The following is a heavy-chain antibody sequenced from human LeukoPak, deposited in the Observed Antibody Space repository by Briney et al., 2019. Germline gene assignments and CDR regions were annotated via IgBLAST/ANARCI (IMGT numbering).Heavy chain of an antibody. J-gene: IGHJ4*02. V-gene: IGHV3-30-3*01. CDR1: GFTFSSYA. CDR3: ARAGAAAGTFTPHPRYYFDY. Sequence: PGGSLRLSCAASGFTFSSYAMHWVRQAPGKGLEWVAVISYDGSNKYYADSVKGRFTISRDNSKNTLYLQMNSLRAEDTAVYYCARAGAAAGTFTPHPRYYFDYWGQGTLVTVSS. D-gene: IGHD6-13*01. CDR2: ISYDGSNK.